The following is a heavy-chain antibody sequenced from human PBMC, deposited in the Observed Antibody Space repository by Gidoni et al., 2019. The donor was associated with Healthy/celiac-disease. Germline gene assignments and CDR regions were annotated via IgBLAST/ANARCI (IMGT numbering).Heavy chain of an antibody. Sequence: QVQLVQSGAEVKKPGSSVKVSCKASGGTFSSYAISWVRQAPGQGLEWMGGLIPIFGTANYAQKFQVRVTITADESTSTAYMELSSLRSEDTAVYYCARMVGDFDWLPEYYYYYYMDVWGKGTTVTVSS. CDR1: GGTFSSYA. CDR3: ARMVGDFDWLPEYYYYYYMDV. J-gene: IGHJ6*03. V-gene: IGHV1-69*01. CDR2: LIPIFGTA. D-gene: IGHD3-9*01.